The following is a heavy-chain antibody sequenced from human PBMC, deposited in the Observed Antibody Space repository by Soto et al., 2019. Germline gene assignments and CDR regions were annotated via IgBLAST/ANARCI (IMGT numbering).Heavy chain of an antibody. V-gene: IGHV1-69*06. D-gene: IGHD2-8*01. Sequence: SVKVSCKASGGTFSSYAISWVRQAPGQGLEWMGGIIPIFGTANYAQKFQGRVTITADKSTSTAYMELSSLRSEDTAMYYCARLTVEMANEFDYWGQGTLVTVSS. CDR2: IIPIFGTA. CDR1: GGTFSSYA. J-gene: IGHJ4*02. CDR3: ARLTVEMANEFDY.